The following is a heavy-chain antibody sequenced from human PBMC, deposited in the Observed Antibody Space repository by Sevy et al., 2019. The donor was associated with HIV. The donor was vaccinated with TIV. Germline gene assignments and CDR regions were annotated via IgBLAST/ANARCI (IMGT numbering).Heavy chain of an antibody. CDR1: GFTFSSYA. CDR2: ISSRGGST. Sequence: GGSLRVSCAASGFTFSSYAMSWVRQAPGKGLEWVSTISSRGGSTYYADSVKGRFTISRDNSKNTLSLLMNSLRAEDTALYYCAKAGVAVAGTFDLFYFDYRGQGTLVTVSS. V-gene: IGHV3-23*01. CDR3: AKAGVAVAGTFDLFYFDY. D-gene: IGHD6-19*01. J-gene: IGHJ4*02.